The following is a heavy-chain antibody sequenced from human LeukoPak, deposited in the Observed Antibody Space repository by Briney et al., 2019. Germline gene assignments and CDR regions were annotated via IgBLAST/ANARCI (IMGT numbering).Heavy chain of an antibody. CDR1: GGSISSSNYY. V-gene: IGHV4-61*05. CDR3: ARQAAPPRFDY. Sequence: PSETLSLTCTVSGGSISSSNYYWSWIRQPPGKGLEWIGYIYYSGSTNYNPSLKSRVTISVDTSKNQFSLKLSSVTAADTAVYYCARQAAPPRFDYWGQGTLVTVSS. CDR2: IYYSGST. J-gene: IGHJ4*02.